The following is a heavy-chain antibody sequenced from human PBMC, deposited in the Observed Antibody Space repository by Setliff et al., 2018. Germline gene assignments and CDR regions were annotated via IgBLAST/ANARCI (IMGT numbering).Heavy chain of an antibody. Sequence: GGSLRLSCAASGFTFSSYAITWVRQAPGKGLEWVSMISGSAQTTYYADSVKGRFTISRDNSKNTVYLEMNSLRAEDTAVYYCAKGQITMIVVAIFDYWGQGTLVTVSS. D-gene: IGHD3-22*01. CDR3: AKGQITMIVVAIFDY. J-gene: IGHJ4*02. V-gene: IGHV3-23*01. CDR2: ISGSAQTT. CDR1: GFTFSSYA.